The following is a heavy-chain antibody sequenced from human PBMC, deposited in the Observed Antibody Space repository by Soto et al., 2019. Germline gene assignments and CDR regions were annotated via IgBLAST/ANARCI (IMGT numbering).Heavy chain of an antibody. D-gene: IGHD5-12*01. CDR1: GGSISSSSYY. V-gene: IGHV4-39*01. Sequence: PSETLSLTCTVSGGSISSSSYYWGWIRQPPGKGLEWIGSIYYSGSTYYNPSLKSRVTISVDTSKNQFSLKLSSVTAADTAVYYCARRGWVANDAFDIWGQGTMVTVSS. CDR2: IYYSGST. J-gene: IGHJ3*02. CDR3: ARRGWVANDAFDI.